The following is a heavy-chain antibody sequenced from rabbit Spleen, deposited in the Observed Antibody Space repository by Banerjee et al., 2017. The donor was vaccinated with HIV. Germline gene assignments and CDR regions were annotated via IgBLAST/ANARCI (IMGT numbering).Heavy chain of an antibody. D-gene: IGHD8-1*01. CDR1: GFSFSSSYW. CDR2: IDPVFGIT. CDR3: ARDYGGDNYWDMDL. Sequence: QSLEESGGDLVKPGASLTLTCTASGFSFSSSYWIYWVRQAPGKGLEWIGYIDPVFGITYYANWVNGRFSISRENAQNTVFLQMTSLTAADTATYFCARDYGGDNYWDMDLWGPGTLVTVS. V-gene: IGHV1S40*01. J-gene: IGHJ4*01.